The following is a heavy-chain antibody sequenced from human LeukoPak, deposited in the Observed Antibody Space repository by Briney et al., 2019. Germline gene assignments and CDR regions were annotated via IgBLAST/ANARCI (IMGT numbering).Heavy chain of an antibody. CDR3: AADRGDYSGSYWTAFDI. CDR2: FDSEDGEI. D-gene: IGHD1-26*01. V-gene: IGHV1-24*01. Sequence: ASVKVSCKVSEYTLTELSMHWVRQAPGKGLEWLGGFDSEDGEIIYAQKFQGRVTMSDDTSTDTAYMELGSLRSDDTAVYSCAADRGDYSGSYWTAFDIWGQGTMVTVSS. CDR1: EYTLTELS. J-gene: IGHJ3*02.